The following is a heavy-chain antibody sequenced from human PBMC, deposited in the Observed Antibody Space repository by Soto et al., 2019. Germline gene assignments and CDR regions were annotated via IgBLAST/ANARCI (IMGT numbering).Heavy chain of an antibody. CDR3: VKGNQLLRYYFEF. J-gene: IGHJ4*01. CDR1: GFTFSNYA. Sequence: GGSLRLSCSVSGFTFSNYAMHWVRQAPGKGLEYVSGITGDGDSTWHADSVKDRFTISRDNSKNTLFLQMSSLRVEDTAIYFCVKGNQLLRYYFEFWGPGTLVTVSS. CDR2: ITGDGDST. V-gene: IGHV3-64D*06. D-gene: IGHD2-15*01.